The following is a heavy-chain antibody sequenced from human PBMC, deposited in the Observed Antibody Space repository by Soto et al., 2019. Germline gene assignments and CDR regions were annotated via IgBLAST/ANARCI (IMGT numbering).Heavy chain of an antibody. D-gene: IGHD6-13*01. Sequence: GASVKVSCKASGGTFSSYSISWVLQAPGQGLEWMGGIIPIFGTANYAQKFQGRVTITADESTSTACMELSSLRSEDTAVYYCASGGSRTIDYWGQGTLVTVSS. V-gene: IGHV1-69*13. J-gene: IGHJ4*02. CDR1: GGTFSSYS. CDR2: IIPIFGTA. CDR3: ASGGSRTIDY.